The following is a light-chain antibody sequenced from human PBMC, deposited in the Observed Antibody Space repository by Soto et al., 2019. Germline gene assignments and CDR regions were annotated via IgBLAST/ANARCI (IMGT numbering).Light chain of an antibody. Sequence: DIQMTQSPSSVSASVGDRVTITCRASQGISSWLAWYQQKPGKAPKLLIYAASSLQSGVPSRFSGSGSGTDFTPTISRLEPEDFAVYYCQQYGSSPRTFGQGTKVDIK. CDR3: QQYGSSPRT. V-gene: IGKV1-12*01. CDR2: AAS. J-gene: IGKJ1*01. CDR1: QGISSW.